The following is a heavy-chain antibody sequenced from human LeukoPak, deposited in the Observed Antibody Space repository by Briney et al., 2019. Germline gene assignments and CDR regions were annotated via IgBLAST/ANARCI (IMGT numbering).Heavy chain of an antibody. D-gene: IGHD2-15*01. V-gene: IGHV3-33*01. Sequence: GGSLRLSRAASGFTFSSYGMHWVRQPPGKGLGRVAVIWYDGSNKYYADSVKGRFTISRDNSKNTLYLQMNSLRAEDTAVYYCARGCSGGSCYSSYYGMDVWGKGTTVTVSS. J-gene: IGHJ6*04. CDR1: GFTFSSYG. CDR2: IWYDGSNK. CDR3: ARGCSGGSCYSSYYGMDV.